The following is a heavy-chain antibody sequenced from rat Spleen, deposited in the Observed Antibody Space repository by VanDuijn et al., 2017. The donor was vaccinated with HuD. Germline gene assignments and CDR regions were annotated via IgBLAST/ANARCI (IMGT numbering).Heavy chain of an antibody. CDR3: TTRPYYSSLNWFPY. V-gene: IGHV5-25*01. CDR1: GFTFSNYY. J-gene: IGHJ2*01. Sequence: EVQLVESGGGLVQPGRSMKLSCVVSGFTFSNYYMAWVRQAPTKGLEWVASITTGGGNTYYRDSVKGRFTISRDNAKSTLYLQMDSLRSEDTATYYCTTRPYYSSLNWFPYWGQGVMVTVSS. CDR2: ITTGGGNT. D-gene: IGHD1-2*01.